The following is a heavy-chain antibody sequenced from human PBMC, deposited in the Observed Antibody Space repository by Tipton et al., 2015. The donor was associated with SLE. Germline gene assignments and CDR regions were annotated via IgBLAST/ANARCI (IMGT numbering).Heavy chain of an antibody. CDR1: GFTFDDYA. J-gene: IGHJ4*02. CDR2: ISWNSGSI. V-gene: IGHV3-9*03. CDR3: AKGYSSGWYDY. D-gene: IGHD6-19*01. Sequence: SLRLSCAASGFTFDDYAMHWVRQAPGKGLEWVSGISWNSGSIGYADSVKGRFTISRDNAKNSLYLQMNSLRAEDMALYYCAKGYSSGWYDYWGQGTLVTVSS.